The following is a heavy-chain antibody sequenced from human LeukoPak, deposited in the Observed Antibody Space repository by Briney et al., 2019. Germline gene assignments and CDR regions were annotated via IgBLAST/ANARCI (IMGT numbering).Heavy chain of an antibody. CDR3: ARDRGPTPPETDY. CDR2: IYYSGST. V-gene: IGHV4-39*07. J-gene: IGHJ4*02. CDR1: GGSISSSSYY. Sequence: PSETLSLTCTVSGGSISSSSYYWGWIRQPPGKGLEWIGSIYYSGSTYYNPSLKSRVTISVDTSKNQFSLKLSSVTAADTAVYYCARDRGPTPPETDYWGQGTLVTVSS. D-gene: IGHD2-2*01.